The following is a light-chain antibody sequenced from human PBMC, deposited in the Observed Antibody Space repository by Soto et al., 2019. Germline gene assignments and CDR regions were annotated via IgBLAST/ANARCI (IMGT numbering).Light chain of an antibody. CDR2: KAS. J-gene: IGKJ1*01. CDR1: QTISSG. Sequence: DIQMTQSPSILSGSVGDRVTLTCRASQTISSGLAWYQQKPGKAPKLLIYKASTLKSGVPSRFSGSGSGTEFTLTISSLQPDDFATYYCQHYNSYSEAFGQGTKVDIK. V-gene: IGKV1-5*03. CDR3: QHYNSYSEA.